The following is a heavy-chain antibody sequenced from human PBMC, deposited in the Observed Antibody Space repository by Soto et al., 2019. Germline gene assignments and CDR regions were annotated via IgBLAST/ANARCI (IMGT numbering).Heavy chain of an antibody. D-gene: IGHD3-16*01. CDR2: INRDGGER. CDR3: ARDATFCLDX. V-gene: IGHV3-7*03. J-gene: IGHJ4*02. CDR1: GFSFSNYL. Sequence: LRLSCAASGFSFSNYLMAWFRQAPGKGLEWVANINRDGGERYHADSLRGRFTIFRDNSENSLYLQMNRLRAEETAVYYCARDATFCLDXWGRGTLVTVSX.